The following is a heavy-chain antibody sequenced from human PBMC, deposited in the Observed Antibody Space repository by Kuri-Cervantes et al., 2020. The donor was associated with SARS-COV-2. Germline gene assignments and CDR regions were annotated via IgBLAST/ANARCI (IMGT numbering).Heavy chain of an antibody. CDR2: SYYSGST. J-gene: IGHJ4*02. Sequence: ESLKISCTVSDGSISSYYWSWIRQPPGRGLEWIGYSYYSGSTNYNPSLKSRVTISGDTSKNQFSLKLSSVTAADTAVYYCARNFVAGTGDWFDYWGQGTLVTVSS. V-gene: IGHV4-59*08. D-gene: IGHD6-19*01. CDR1: DGSISSYY. CDR3: ARNFVAGTGDWFDY.